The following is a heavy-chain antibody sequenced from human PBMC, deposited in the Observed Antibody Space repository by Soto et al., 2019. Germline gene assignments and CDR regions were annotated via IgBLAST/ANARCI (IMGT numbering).Heavy chain of an antibody. D-gene: IGHD3-22*01. CDR1: GGSISCYY. CDR2: IYYSGST. J-gene: IGHJ4*02. CDR3: ARASSSGYYYYLFDY. Sequence: PSETLSLTSTVSGGSISCYYWSWIRQPPGKGLEWIGYIYYSGSTNYNPSLKSRVTISVDTSKNQCSLKLSSVTAADTAVYYCARASSSGYYYYLFDYWGQGTLVTVSS. V-gene: IGHV4-59*01.